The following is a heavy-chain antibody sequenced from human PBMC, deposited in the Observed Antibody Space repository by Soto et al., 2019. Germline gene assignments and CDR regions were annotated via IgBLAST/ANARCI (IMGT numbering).Heavy chain of an antibody. CDR1: GFTFSSYA. CDR3: AKGLAMVGYYYYGMDV. V-gene: IGHV3-23*01. J-gene: IGHJ6*02. D-gene: IGHD5-18*01. Sequence: GGSLRLSCAASGFTFSSYAMSWVRQAPGKGLEWVSAISGSGGSTYYADSVKGRFTISRDNSKNTLYLQMNSLRAEDTAAYYCAKGLAMVGYYYYGMDVWGQGTTVTVSS. CDR2: ISGSGGST.